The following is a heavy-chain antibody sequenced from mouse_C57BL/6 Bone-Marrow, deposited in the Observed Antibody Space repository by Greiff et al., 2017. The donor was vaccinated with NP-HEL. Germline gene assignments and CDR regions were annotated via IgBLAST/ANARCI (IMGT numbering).Heavy chain of an antibody. J-gene: IGHJ2*01. CDR2: ISYSGST. D-gene: IGHD2-1*01. V-gene: IGHV3-1*01. CDR3: ARSDGNYFDY. Sequence: DVHLVESGPGMVKPSQSLSLTCTVTGYSITSGYDWHWIRHFPGNKLEWMGYISYSGSTNYNPSLKSRISITHDTSKNHFFLKLNSVTTEDTATYYCARSDGNYFDYWGQGTTLTVSS. CDR1: GYSITSGYD.